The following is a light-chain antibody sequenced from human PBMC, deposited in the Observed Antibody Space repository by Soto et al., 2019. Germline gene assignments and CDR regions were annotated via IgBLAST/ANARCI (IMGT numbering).Light chain of an antibody. CDR3: QRYYSTPYT. CDR1: QSVLYSSNNKNY. J-gene: IGKJ2*01. Sequence: DIVMTQSPDSLAVYLGERATINCKSSQSVLYSSNNKNYLAWYQQKPGQPPKLLIYWASTRESGVPDRFSGSGSGTDFTLTISSLQAEDVAVYYCQRYYSTPYTFGQGTKLEIK. CDR2: WAS. V-gene: IGKV4-1*01.